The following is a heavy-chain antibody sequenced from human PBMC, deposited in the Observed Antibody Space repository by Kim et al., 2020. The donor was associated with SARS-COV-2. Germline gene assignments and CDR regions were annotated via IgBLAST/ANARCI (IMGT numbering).Heavy chain of an antibody. J-gene: IGHJ4*01. D-gene: IGHD6-13*01. V-gene: IGHV3-30*18. CDR2: ISYDGSNK. Sequence: GGSLRLSCAASGFTFSSYGMHWVRQAPGKGLDWVAVISYDGSNKYYADSVKGRFTISRDNSKNTLYLQMNSLRAEDTAVYYFAKCPGYGSSWYVIGYFD. CDR1: GFTFSSYG. CDR3: AKCPGYGSSWYVIGYFD.